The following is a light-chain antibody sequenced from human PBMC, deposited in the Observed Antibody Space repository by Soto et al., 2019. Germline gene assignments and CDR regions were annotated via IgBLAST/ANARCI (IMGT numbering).Light chain of an antibody. CDR3: SSYTGSSTLV. J-gene: IGLJ1*01. CDR2: EVA. Sequence: QSALTQPASVYGSPGQSITISCTGTVSDVGNYKFVSWFQQHPGKAPKLMIYEVANRPSGVSNRFSGSKSGNTASLIISGLQADDEADYYCSSYTGSSTLVFGTGTKLTVL. CDR1: VSDVGNYKF. V-gene: IGLV2-14*01.